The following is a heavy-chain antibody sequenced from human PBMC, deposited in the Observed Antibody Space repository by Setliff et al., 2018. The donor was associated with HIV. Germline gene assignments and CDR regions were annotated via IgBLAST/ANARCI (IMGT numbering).Heavy chain of an antibody. CDR2: ISAFNGPT. CDR1: GYTFATYG. Sequence: ASVKVSCKASGYTFATYGISWLRQAPGQGLEWMGWISAFNGPTNYAQKFQGRVTITPDTSTSTAYMELRGLRSDDTAVYYCAREYGAVRKYIDYWGQGTLVTVSS. V-gene: IGHV1-18*01. J-gene: IGHJ4*02. D-gene: IGHD3-10*01. CDR3: AREYGAVRKYIDY.